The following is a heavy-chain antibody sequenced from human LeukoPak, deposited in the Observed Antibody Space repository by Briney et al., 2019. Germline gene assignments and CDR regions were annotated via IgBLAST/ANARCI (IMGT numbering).Heavy chain of an antibody. Sequence: ASVKVSCKASGYTFTSYGISWVRQAPGQGLEWMGWISAYNGNTNYAQKLQGRVTMTTDTSTSTVYMELRSLRSDDTAVYYCARYYGSGSYQDYWGQGTLVTVSS. D-gene: IGHD3-10*01. CDR1: GYTFTSYG. J-gene: IGHJ4*02. CDR2: ISAYNGNT. CDR3: ARYYGSGSYQDY. V-gene: IGHV1-18*01.